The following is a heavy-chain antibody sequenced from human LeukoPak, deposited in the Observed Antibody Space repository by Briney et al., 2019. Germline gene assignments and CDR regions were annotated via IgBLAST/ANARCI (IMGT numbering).Heavy chain of an antibody. Sequence: GGSLRLSWAASGFTFSSHFMNWVRQPPGKGLEWVSSISSSGASVLYADSLKGRFAIPRDNAKNSLYLQMNSLRPGDTAVYYCARERYSRSSHDALDFWGQGTMVTVSS. J-gene: IGHJ3*01. CDR1: GFTFSSHF. CDR2: ISSSGASV. D-gene: IGHD6-6*01. V-gene: IGHV3-21*01. CDR3: ARERYSRSSHDALDF.